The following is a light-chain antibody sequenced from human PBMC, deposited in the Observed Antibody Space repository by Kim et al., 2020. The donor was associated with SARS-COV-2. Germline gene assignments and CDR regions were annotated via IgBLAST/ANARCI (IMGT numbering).Light chain of an antibody. Sequence: SPGQSVTISCTGTSSDVGGYNYVSWYQQHPGKAPKLMIYEVSKRPSGVPDRFSGSKSGNTASLTVSGLQAEDEADYYCSSYAGRGVFGGGTQLTVL. J-gene: IGLJ3*02. CDR3: SSYAGRGV. CDR2: EVS. V-gene: IGLV2-8*01. CDR1: SSDVGGYNY.